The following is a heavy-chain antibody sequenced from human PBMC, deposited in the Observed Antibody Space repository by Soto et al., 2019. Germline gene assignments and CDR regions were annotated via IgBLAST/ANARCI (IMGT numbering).Heavy chain of an antibody. CDR3: AHSTAKSIAAAGTWFGY. CDR1: GFSLSTSGVG. V-gene: IGHV2-5*01. CDR2: IYWNDDK. D-gene: IGHD6-13*01. J-gene: IGHJ4*02. Sequence: SGPTLVKPTQTLTLTCTFSGFSLSTSGVGVGWIRQPPGKALEWLALIYWNDDKRYSPSLKSRLTITKDTSKNQVVLTMTNMDPVDTATYYCAHSTAKSIAAAGTWFGYWGQGTLVTVSS.